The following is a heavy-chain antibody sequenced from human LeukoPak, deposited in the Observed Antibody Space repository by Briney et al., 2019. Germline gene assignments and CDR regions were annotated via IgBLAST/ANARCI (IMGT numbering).Heavy chain of an antibody. CDR3: AIKRRDAQKGDVFDI. Sequence: PSETLSLTCTISGGSISTYYWSWIRRPPGKGLEWIGYIFYSGTTYYNPSVNSRVTITMDTSKNQFFLELRSLTAADTAVYFCAIKRRDAQKGDVFDIWGPGTMVTVSS. CDR2: IFYSGTT. J-gene: IGHJ3*02. D-gene: IGHD5-24*01. CDR1: GGSISTYY. V-gene: IGHV4-59*01.